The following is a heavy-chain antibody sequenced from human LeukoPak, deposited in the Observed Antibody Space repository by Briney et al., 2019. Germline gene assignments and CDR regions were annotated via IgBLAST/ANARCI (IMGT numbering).Heavy chain of an antibody. CDR3: ASLLWFGEFSPFDP. CDR2: ISAYNGNT. J-gene: IGHJ5*02. Sequence: ASVKVSCKASGYTFTSYGISWVRQAPGQGLEWTGWISAYNGNTNYAQKLQGRVTMTTDTSTSTAYMELRSLRSDDTAVYYCASLLWFGEFSPFDPWGQGTLVTVSS. D-gene: IGHD3-10*01. CDR1: GYTFTSYG. V-gene: IGHV1-18*01.